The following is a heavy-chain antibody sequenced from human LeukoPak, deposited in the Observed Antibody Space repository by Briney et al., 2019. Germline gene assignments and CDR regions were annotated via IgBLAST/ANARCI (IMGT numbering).Heavy chain of an antibody. D-gene: IGHD6-6*01. V-gene: IGHV4-59*01. Sequence: PSETLSLACTVSGGSISSDYWSWIRQPPGKGLERIGYIYYSGSTNYNPSLKSRVTISVDTSKNQFSLKLSSVTAADTAVYYCARGRSSSPTTRYFDLWGRGTLVTVSS. CDR2: IYYSGST. J-gene: IGHJ2*01. CDR1: GGSISSDY. CDR3: ARGRSSSPTTRYFDL.